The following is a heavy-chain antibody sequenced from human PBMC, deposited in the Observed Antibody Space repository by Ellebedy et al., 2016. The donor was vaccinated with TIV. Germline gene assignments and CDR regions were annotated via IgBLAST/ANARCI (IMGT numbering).Heavy chain of an antibody. CDR2: IKQDGSEK. Sequence: GESLKISXAASGFTFSSYWMSWVRQAPGKGLEWVANIKQDGSEKYYVDSVKGRFTISRDNAKNSLYLQMNSLRAEDTAVYYCARGGSDYGDLDIWGQGTMVTVSS. CDR1: GFTFSSYW. CDR3: ARGGSDYGDLDI. D-gene: IGHD4-17*01. J-gene: IGHJ3*02. V-gene: IGHV3-7*01.